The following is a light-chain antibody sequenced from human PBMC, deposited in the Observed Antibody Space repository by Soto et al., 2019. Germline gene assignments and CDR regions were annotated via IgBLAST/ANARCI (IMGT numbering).Light chain of an antibody. V-gene: IGKV1-39*01. CDR3: QPSYSTPRT. J-gene: IGKJ1*01. CDR1: QSISSY. Sequence: IQMTQSPSSLSASVGDRVTITCRASQSISSYLNWYQQKPGKAPKLLIYAASSLQSGVPSGFSGSGSGTYFTLTISSLQPEDFATYYCQPSYSTPRTFGQGTKLEIK. CDR2: AAS.